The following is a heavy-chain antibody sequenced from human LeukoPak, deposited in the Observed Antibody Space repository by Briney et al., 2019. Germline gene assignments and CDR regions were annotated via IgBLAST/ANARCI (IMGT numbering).Heavy chain of an antibody. CDR3: ARGHTVTTGEGFDP. CDR1: GGSISIGGYY. CDR2: IYYSGTT. D-gene: IGHD4-17*01. J-gene: IGHJ5*02. V-gene: IGHV4-31*03. Sequence: SETLSLTCTVSGGSISIGGYYWSWIRQHPGKGLEWIGYIYYSGTTYYNPSLKSRVTISVDTSKNQFSLKLTSVTAADTAVYYCARGHTVTTGEGFDPWGQGTLVTVSS.